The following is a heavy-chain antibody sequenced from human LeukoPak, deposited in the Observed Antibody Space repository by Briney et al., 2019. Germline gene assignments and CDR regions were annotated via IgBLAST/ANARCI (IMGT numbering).Heavy chain of an antibody. V-gene: IGHV1-18*04. CDR2: ISAYNGNT. Sequence: ASVKVPCKASGYTFTSYGISWVRQAPGQGLEWMGWISAYNGNTNYAQKLQGRVTMTTDTSTSTAYMELRSLRSDDTAVYYCARNREFSWPTSFDYWGQGTLVTVSS. CDR3: ARNREFSWPTSFDY. J-gene: IGHJ4*02. CDR1: GYTFTSYG. D-gene: IGHD6-13*01.